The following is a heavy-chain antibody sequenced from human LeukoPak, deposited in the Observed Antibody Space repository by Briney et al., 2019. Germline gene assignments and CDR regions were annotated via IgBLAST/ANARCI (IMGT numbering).Heavy chain of an antibody. CDR3: ARDGYYGSGSYYLNWFDP. V-gene: IGHV3-48*03. CDR1: GFTFSNYE. J-gene: IGHJ5*02. CDR2: ISSSGSDI. Sequence: PGGSLRLSCAASGFTFSNYEMHWVRQAPGKGLEWVSYISSSGSDIYYADSVKGRFAISRDNAKNSLYLQMNSLRAEDTAVYYCARDGYYGSGSYYLNWFDPWGQGTLVTVSS. D-gene: IGHD3-10*01.